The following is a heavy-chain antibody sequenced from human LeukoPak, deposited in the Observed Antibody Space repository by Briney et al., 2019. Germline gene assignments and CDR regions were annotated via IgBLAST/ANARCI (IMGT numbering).Heavy chain of an antibody. CDR3: ARGFTVAGGPRVKNPFDY. D-gene: IGHD6-19*01. Sequence: PSETLSLTCTVSGGSISSSSYYWGWIRQPPGKGLEWIESIYYSGSTYYNPSLKSRVTISVDTSKNQFSLKLSSVTAADTAVYYCARGFTVAGGPRVKNPFDYWGQGTLVTVSS. CDR1: GGSISSSSYY. J-gene: IGHJ4*02. CDR2: IYYSGST. V-gene: IGHV4-39*07.